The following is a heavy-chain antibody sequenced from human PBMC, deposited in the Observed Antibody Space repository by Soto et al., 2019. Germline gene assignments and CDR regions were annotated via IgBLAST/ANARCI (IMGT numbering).Heavy chain of an antibody. D-gene: IGHD3-22*01. J-gene: IGHJ6*02. V-gene: IGHV3-23*01. CDR1: GFTLSSYA. CDR3: AREVVLAGTNYYYYGLGV. Sequence: EVQLLESGGGVVQSGGSLRVSCEVSGFTLSSYAMSWVRQAPGKGLEWVSAISGSGSKTYYAASVKGRFTISRNNSENTFCLQLNSVRVEYRAVYYSAREVVLAGTNYYYYGLGVWGRGTTVTVSS. CDR2: ISGSGSKT.